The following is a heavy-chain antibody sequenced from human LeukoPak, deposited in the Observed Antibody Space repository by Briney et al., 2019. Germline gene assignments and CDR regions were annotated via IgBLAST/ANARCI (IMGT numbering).Heavy chain of an antibody. CDR2: INHSGST. CDR3: ARGPRTTVAGINY. Sequence: SETLSLTCAVYGGSFSGYYWSWIRQPPGRGLEWIGEINHSGSTNYNPSLKSRVTISVDTPKNQFSLKLSSVTAADTAVYYCARGPRTTVAGINYWGQGTLVTVSS. V-gene: IGHV4-34*01. J-gene: IGHJ4*02. D-gene: IGHD4-23*01. CDR1: GGSFSGYY.